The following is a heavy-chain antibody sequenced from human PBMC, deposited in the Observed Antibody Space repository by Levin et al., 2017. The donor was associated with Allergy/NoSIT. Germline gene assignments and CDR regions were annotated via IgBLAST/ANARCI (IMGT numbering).Heavy chain of an antibody. J-gene: IGHJ4*02. D-gene: IGHD3-10*01. CDR3: ARVRGSESYDNENDC. V-gene: IGHV3-48*01. Sequence: GGSLRLSCAASGFTFSSYSMNWVRQAPGKGLEWVSYISSSSRTIYYADSVKGRFTISRDNAKNSLYLQMNSLRVEDTAVYYCARVRGSESYDNENDCWGQGTLVTVSS. CDR1: GFTFSSYS. CDR2: ISSSSRTI.